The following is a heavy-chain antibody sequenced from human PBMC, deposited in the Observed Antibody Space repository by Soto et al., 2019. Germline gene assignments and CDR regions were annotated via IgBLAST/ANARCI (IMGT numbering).Heavy chain of an antibody. CDR2: ISYDVRYK. J-gene: IGHJ3*02. V-gene: IGHV3-30*04. D-gene: IGHD3-16*01. CDR3: AREITGMNAFDI. Sequence: SCKASAGTFINYAMSWVRQAPGKGLEWVAVISYDVRYKFYADSVKGRFTISRDNSKNTLYLEMNSLRDEDTAVYYCAREITGMNAFDIWGQGTMVTVSS. CDR1: AGTFINYA.